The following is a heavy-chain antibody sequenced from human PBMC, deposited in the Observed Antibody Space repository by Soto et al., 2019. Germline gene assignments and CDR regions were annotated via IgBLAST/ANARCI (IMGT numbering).Heavy chain of an antibody. V-gene: IGHV3-74*01. CDR1: GFTLSSYW. Sequence: HPGGSLRLSCAASGFTLSSYWMHWVRQAPGKGLVWVSRINSDGSSTSYADSVKGRFTISRDNAKNTLYLQMNSLRAEDTAVYYCARDQRDSSGYYQGTPDYWGQGTLVTAPQ. D-gene: IGHD3-22*01. CDR3: ARDQRDSSGYYQGTPDY. CDR2: INSDGSST. J-gene: IGHJ4*02.